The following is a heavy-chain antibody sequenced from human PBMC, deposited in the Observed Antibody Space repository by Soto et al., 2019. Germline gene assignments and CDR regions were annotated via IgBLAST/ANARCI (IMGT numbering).Heavy chain of an antibody. V-gene: IGHV3-11*01. CDR1: GFTFSDYY. Sequence: PGGSLRLSCAASGFTFSDYYMSWIRQAPGKGLEWVSYISSSGSTIYYADSVKGRFTISRDNAKNTLYLQMNSLRAEDTAVYYCAKDNYYDILTGRDAFDIWGQGTMVTVSS. CDR2: ISSSGSTI. CDR3: AKDNYYDILTGRDAFDI. J-gene: IGHJ3*02. D-gene: IGHD3-9*01.